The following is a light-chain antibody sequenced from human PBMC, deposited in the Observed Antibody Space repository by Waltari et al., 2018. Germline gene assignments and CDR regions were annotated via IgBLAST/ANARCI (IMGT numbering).Light chain of an antibody. Sequence: DIVLTQSPATLSLSPGETATLSCRASQSVSSNLAWYQQKPGQPPRLLIYNAADRATGIPARFSGSGSGTDFTLTISSLEPEDFAVYYCQQRSIWPPMYTFGQGTKLEIK. CDR1: QSVSSN. CDR2: NAA. J-gene: IGKJ2*01. CDR3: QQRSIWPPMYT. V-gene: IGKV3-11*01.